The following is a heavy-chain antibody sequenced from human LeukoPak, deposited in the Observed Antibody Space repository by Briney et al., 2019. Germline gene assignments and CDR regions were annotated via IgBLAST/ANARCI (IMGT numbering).Heavy chain of an antibody. CDR3: ARVRRPDY. Sequence: PSETLSLTCAVYGGSFSGYYWSWIRQPTGKGLEWLGEINHSGSTNYNPSLKSRVTISVDTSKNQFSLKLSSVTAADTAVYYCARVRRPDYWGQGTLVTVSS. J-gene: IGHJ4*02. CDR1: GGSFSGYY. V-gene: IGHV4-34*01. CDR2: INHSGST. D-gene: IGHD6-6*01.